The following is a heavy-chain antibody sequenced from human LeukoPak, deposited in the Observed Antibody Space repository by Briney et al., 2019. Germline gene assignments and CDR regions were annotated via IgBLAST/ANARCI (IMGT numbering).Heavy chain of an antibody. CDR3: ATDSALNAFDI. CDR1: GYSFTSYD. Sequence: EASVKVSCKAPGYSFTSYDINLVRQATGQGLEWMGWMNPNSGNTGYAQKFQGRVTMTEDTSTDTAYMELSSLRSEDTAVYYCATDSALNAFDIWGQGTMVTVSS. D-gene: IGHD2-21*01. CDR2: MNPNSGNT. V-gene: IGHV1-8*01. J-gene: IGHJ3*02.